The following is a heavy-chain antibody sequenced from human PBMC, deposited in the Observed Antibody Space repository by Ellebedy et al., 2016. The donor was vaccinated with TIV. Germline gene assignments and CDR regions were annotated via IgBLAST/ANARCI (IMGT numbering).Heavy chain of an antibody. CDR1: GGSMRSYY. J-gene: IGHJ4*02. D-gene: IGHD5-12*01. Sequence: MPGGSLRLSCTVSGGSMRSYYWGWIRQPAGKGLEWIGRIYSTGSSNYNPSLKSRVTMSVDASRNYFSLKLSYVSAADTAVYYCARYSGYDYGNYFDYWGQGAVVTVSS. CDR2: IYSTGSS. V-gene: IGHV4-4*07. CDR3: ARYSGYDYGNYFDY.